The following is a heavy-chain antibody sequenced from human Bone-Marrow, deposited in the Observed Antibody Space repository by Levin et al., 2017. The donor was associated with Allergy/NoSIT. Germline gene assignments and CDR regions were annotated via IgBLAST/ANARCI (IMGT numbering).Heavy chain of an antibody. CDR3: GRRGSYSDY. Sequence: LSLTCAASGFTFSDYYMTWIRQAPGKGLEWVSYISDTGTTIYYAASVKGRFTISRDNAKNSLYLQMNSLRVEDTAMYYCGRRGSYSDYWGQGTLVTVSS. V-gene: IGHV3-11*01. CDR1: GFTFSDYY. CDR2: ISDTGTTI. D-gene: IGHD1-26*01. J-gene: IGHJ4*02.